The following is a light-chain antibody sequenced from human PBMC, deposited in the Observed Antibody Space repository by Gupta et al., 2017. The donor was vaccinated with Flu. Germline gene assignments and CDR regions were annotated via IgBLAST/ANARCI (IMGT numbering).Light chain of an antibody. CDR1: QSVGTN. CDR3: KQYNKWHPRT. J-gene: IGKJ1*01. V-gene: IGKV3D-15*01. CDR2: GAS. Sequence: EIVMTQSPATLSVSPGERATLSCWASQSVGTNLAWYQQKVGQAPRLLVCGASTRATGSPARFTLTISSLQSEDYAVYYCKQYNKWHPRTFGQGTKVEIK.